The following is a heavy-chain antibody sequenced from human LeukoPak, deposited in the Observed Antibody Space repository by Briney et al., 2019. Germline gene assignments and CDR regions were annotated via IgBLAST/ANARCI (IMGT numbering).Heavy chain of an antibody. D-gene: IGHD3-3*01. CDR2: IRQDGSEK. J-gene: IGHJ5*02. V-gene: IGHV3-7*04. CDR3: ARVRFLEWSSLYNWFDP. Sequence: GGSLRLSSAASGFTFSSYWMSWVRQAPGKGLGWVANIRQDGSEKYYVDSVKGRFTISRDNAKNSLYLQMNSLRAEDTAVYYCARVRFLEWSSLYNWFDPWGQGTLVTVSS. CDR1: GFTFSSYW.